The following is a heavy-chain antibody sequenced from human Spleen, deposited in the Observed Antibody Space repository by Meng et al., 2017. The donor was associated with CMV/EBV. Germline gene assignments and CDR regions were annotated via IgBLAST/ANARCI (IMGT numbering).Heavy chain of an antibody. J-gene: IGHJ4*02. Sequence: GESLKISCAASGFTFSHFWMSWVRQAPGKGLEWVSSIRGGDHKTYYADSVKGRFTISRDNSKNTLYLQMNSLRAEDTALYYCAKGLNSGYDWGQGTLVTVSS. CDR2: IRGGDHKT. CDR3: AKGLNSGYD. D-gene: IGHD5-12*01. CDR1: GFTFSHFW. V-gene: IGHV3-23*01.